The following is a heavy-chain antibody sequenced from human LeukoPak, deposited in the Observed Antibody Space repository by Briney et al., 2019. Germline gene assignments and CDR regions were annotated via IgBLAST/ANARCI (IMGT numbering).Heavy chain of an antibody. CDR1: GGTFSSYA. Sequence: GASVKVSCKASGGTFSSYAISWVRQAPGQGLEWMGGIIPIFGTANYAQKFQGRVTITADESTSTAYMELRSLRSDDTAVYYCARDPRSGYSSGWYSYWGQGTLVTVSS. D-gene: IGHD6-19*01. CDR2: IIPIFGTA. CDR3: ARDPRSGYSSGWYSY. V-gene: IGHV1-69*13. J-gene: IGHJ4*02.